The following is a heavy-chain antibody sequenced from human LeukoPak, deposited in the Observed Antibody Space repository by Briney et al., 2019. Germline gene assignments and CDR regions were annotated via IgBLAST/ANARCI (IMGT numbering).Heavy chain of an antibody. J-gene: IGHJ4*02. CDR3: ARSPHISTGENFDY. D-gene: IGHD3-9*01. V-gene: IGHV1-2*02. CDR2: INPNHGDT. Sequence: ASVKVSCKASGHTFTGHYMHWVRQAPGQGLEWMGWINPNHGDTNYAQKFQDRVSMTRDTSISTAYMHLSRLRSADTAVYYCARSPHISTGENFDYWGQGTLLTVSS. CDR1: GHTFTGHY.